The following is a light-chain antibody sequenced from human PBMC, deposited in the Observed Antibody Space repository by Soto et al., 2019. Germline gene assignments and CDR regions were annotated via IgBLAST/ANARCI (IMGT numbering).Light chain of an antibody. Sequence: SYELTQPPSMSVAPGQTARITCGGDNIGSKSLHWYQQKPGQAPVLVVYDDTDRPSGIPERFSGSNSANTATLTISRVEGGDEADYYCQAYDYSLTASVFGGGTKLTVL. CDR2: DDT. J-gene: IGLJ3*02. CDR1: NIGSKS. CDR3: QAYDYSLTASV. V-gene: IGLV3-21*02.